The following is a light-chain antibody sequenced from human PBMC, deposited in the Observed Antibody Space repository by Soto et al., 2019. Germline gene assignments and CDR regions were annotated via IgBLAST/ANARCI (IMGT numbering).Light chain of an antibody. CDR1: SSDIGGYNY. CDR2: DVI. V-gene: IGLV2-11*01. J-gene: IGLJ1*01. Sequence: QSVLTQPRSVSGSPGQSVTISCTGTSSDIGGYNYVSFDHQHPGKPPILMCYDVIKLPSGSPDRFSGSKSGTSASLTTYGLQAEDEADYYCCSYAGSYTHVFGAGTKVTVL. CDR3: CSYAGSYTHV.